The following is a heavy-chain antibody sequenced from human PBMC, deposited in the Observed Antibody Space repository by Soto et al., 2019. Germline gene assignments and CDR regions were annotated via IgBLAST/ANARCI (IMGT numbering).Heavy chain of an antibody. J-gene: IGHJ4*02. CDR2: IYHSGST. Sequence: QLQLHESGSGLVKPSQTLSLTCAVSGGSISSGGYSWSWIRQPPGTGLEWIGYIYHSGSTYYNPSLKSRVTISVDRSKNQFSLKLSSVTAADTAVYYCASSSGLGFDYWGQGTLVTVSS. CDR1: GGSISSGGYS. CDR3: ASSSGLGFDY. V-gene: IGHV4-30-2*01. D-gene: IGHD1-26*01.